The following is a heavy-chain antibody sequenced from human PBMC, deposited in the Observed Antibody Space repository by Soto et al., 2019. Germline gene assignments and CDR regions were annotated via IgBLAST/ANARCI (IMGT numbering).Heavy chain of an antibody. V-gene: IGHV4-59*01. Sequence: SQTLSLTCTVSGGSSSSYDGSWIRQPPGKGLEWIGYIYYSGSTNYNPSLKSRVTISVDTSKNQFSLKLSSVTAADTPVYYCARDPGGFIDYWGQGTLVTVSS. D-gene: IGHD3-16*01. CDR2: IYYSGST. J-gene: IGHJ4*02. CDR1: GGSSSSYD. CDR3: ARDPGGFIDY.